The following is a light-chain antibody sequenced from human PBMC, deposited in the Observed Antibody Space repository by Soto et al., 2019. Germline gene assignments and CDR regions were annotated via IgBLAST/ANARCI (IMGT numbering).Light chain of an antibody. Sequence: DIQMTQSPSSLSASVGDRVIITCQASQDISNYLNWYQQKPGKAPELLIYDASNLETGVPSRFSGSGSGTDFTFSISSLQPDDFATYYCKQFVNLPYTFGQGTKLDIK. CDR3: KQFVNLPYT. CDR2: DAS. CDR1: QDISNY. V-gene: IGKV1-33*01. J-gene: IGKJ2*01.